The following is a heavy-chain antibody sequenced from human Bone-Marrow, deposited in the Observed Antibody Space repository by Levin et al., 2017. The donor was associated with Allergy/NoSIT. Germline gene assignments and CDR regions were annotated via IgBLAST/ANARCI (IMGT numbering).Heavy chain of an antibody. CDR2: MSGTGLI. CDR1: GFTFSTYA. J-gene: IGHJ4*02. D-gene: IGHD6-19*01. CDR3: ASCHGIPEAGVFDY. V-gene: IGHV3-23*01. Sequence: GESLKISCAASGFTFSTYAMAWVRQAPGKGLKWVSTMSGTGLIYYADSVRGRFTISRDNSKNTVYLQMTSLRAEDTAIYYCASCHGIPEAGVFDYWGQGALVTVSS.